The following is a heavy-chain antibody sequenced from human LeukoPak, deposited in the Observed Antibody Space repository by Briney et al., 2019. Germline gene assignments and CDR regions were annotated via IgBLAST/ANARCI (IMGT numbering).Heavy chain of an antibody. CDR1: GFTFSSYS. J-gene: IGHJ4*02. CDR2: ISGSSSYI. D-gene: IGHD6-13*01. V-gene: IGHV3-21*01. Sequence: PGGSLRLSCAASGFTFSSYSMNWVRQAPGKGLEWVSSISGSSSYIYYADSVKGRFTISRDNAKNSLYLQMNSLRAEDTAVYYCARDRAAAGFDYWGQGTLVTVSS. CDR3: ARDRAAAGFDY.